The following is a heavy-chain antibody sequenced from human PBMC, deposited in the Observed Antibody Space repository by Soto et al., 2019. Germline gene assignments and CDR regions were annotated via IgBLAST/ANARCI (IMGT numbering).Heavy chain of an antibody. CDR1: GGTFSSYT. J-gene: IGHJ4*02. D-gene: IGHD2-15*01. CDR2: IIPILGIA. Sequence: GASVKLSCKASGGTFSSYTISWVRHAPGQGLEWMGRIIPILGIANYAQKFQGRVTITADKSTSTAYMELSSLRSEDTAVYYCARDEDIVVVVAATAPIYWGQGTLVTVSS. CDR3: ARDEDIVVVVAATAPIY. V-gene: IGHV1-69*04.